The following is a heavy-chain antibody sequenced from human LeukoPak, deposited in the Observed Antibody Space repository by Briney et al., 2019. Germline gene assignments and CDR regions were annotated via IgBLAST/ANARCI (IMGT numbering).Heavy chain of an antibody. V-gene: IGHV1-2*02. Sequence: ASVKVSCKASGYTFTGYYMHWVRQAPGQGLEWMGWINPNSGGTNYAQKFQGGVTLPRDTSISTAYMELSRLRSDDTAVYYCARLYTFGGVIVPRFDPWGQGTLVTVSS. J-gene: IGHJ5*02. CDR1: GYTFTGYY. D-gene: IGHD3-16*02. CDR2: INPNSGGT. CDR3: ARLYTFGGVIVPRFDP.